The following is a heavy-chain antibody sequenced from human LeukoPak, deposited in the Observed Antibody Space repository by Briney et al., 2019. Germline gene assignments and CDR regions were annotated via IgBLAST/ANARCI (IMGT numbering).Heavy chain of an antibody. V-gene: IGHV1-69*05. CDR1: GGTVSSYA. Sequence: SVKVSCKASGGTVSSYAISWGRQAPGQGLEWVGRIIPIFGRGNYAQKSQGRGTITTDESTSTPYMELRSLRTEATAVDYSGREKYEETPGEGHYYYMDVWGKGTTVTVSS. D-gene: IGHD1-14*01. CDR2: IIPIFGRG. CDR3: GREKYEETPGEGHYYYMDV. J-gene: IGHJ6*03.